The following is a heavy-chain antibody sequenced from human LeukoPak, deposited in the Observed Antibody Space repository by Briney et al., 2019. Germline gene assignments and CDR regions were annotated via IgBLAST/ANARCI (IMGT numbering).Heavy chain of an antibody. CDR3: AREDSSGHIDY. Sequence: GGSLRLSCAASGFTFSSYAMHWVRQAPGKGLEWVAVISYDGSNKYYADSVKGRFTISRDNSKNTLYLQMNSLRAEDTAVYYCAREDSSGHIDYWGQGTLVTVSS. CDR2: ISYDGSNK. D-gene: IGHD6-19*01. V-gene: IGHV3-30-3*01. CDR1: GFTFSSYA. J-gene: IGHJ4*02.